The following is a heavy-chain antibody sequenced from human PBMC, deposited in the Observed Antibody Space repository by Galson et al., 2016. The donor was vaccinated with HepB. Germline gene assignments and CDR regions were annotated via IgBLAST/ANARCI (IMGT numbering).Heavy chain of an antibody. CDR2: IDWEGDT. V-gene: IGHV2-70*20. J-gene: IGHJ4*02. CDR1: GFSLSTTGMS. CDR3: ARGGRGGHMDS. Sequence: PALVKPTQTLTLTCTFSGFSLSTTGMSLSWVRQPPGKALEWLAFIDWEGDTYYTTSLKTRHTISKDTSRNQVVLRMTNMDPVATATYYCARGGRGGHMDSWGQGAQVTVSS. D-gene: IGHD3-16*01.